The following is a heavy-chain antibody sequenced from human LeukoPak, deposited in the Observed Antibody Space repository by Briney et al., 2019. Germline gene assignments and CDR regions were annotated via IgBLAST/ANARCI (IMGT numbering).Heavy chain of an antibody. V-gene: IGHV1-2*02. CDR3: ARAHLPYYDPVTAS. CDR1: GYIFSDYY. CDR2: INPRSGNT. J-gene: IGHJ5*02. Sequence: ASVKVSCKASGYIFSDYYIHWVRQAPGQGLEWMGWINPRSGNTDYAPKFRGRVTVTRDTSISTIYMELKTLRSDDTALYYCARAHLPYYDPVTASWGRGTLVTVSP. D-gene: IGHD3-22*01.